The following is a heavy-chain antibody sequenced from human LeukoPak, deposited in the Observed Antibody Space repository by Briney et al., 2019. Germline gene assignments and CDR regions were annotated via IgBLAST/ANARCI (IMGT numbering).Heavy chain of an antibody. CDR1: GYTFTSYS. V-gene: IGHV1-18*01. D-gene: IGHD6-19*01. Sequence: ASVNVSCTASGYTFTSYSVTWVRQAPDQRLEWVGWNSTYNGNTNYVQNLQGRVTMITDAFTNTAYMELRDLRSDDTAVYYCARSSGIMGPTTPDYWGQGTLVAVSS. J-gene: IGHJ4*02. CDR3: ARSSGIMGPTTPDY. CDR2: NSTYNGNT.